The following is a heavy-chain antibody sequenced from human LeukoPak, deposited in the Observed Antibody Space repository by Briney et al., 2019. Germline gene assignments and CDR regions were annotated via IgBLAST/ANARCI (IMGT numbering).Heavy chain of an antibody. Sequence: GGSLRLSCAASGFTFSSYAMSWVRQAPGKGLEWVSAIGGSGGSTYYADSVKGRFTISRDNSKNTLYLQMNSLRAEDTAVYYCAAAYSSGWYQFDYWGQGTLVTVSS. J-gene: IGHJ4*02. D-gene: IGHD6-19*01. V-gene: IGHV3-23*01. CDR3: AAAYSSGWYQFDY. CDR2: IGGSGGST. CDR1: GFTFSSYA.